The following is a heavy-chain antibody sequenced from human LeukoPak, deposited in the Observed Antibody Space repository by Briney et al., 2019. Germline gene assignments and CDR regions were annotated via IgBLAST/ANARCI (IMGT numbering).Heavy chain of an antibody. CDR1: GFTFSSYE. CDR3: ARDSRVGATTNFDY. Sequence: GGSLRLSCAASGFTFSSYEMNWVRQAPGKGLEWVSYISSSGSTIYYTDSVKGRFTISRDNAKNSLYLQMNSLRAEDTAVYYCARDSRVGATTNFDYWGQGTLVTVSS. V-gene: IGHV3-48*03. CDR2: ISSSGSTI. J-gene: IGHJ4*02. D-gene: IGHD1-26*01.